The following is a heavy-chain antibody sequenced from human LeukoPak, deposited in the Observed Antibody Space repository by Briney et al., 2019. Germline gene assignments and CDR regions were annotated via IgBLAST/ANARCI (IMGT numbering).Heavy chain of an antibody. Sequence: PGGSLRLSCEASGFTFGTYWMTWVRQAPGKGLEWVASIKEDGIEKHYDDSVKGRFTISRDNSKNTLYLQMNSLRAEDTAVYYCARDILGSGELLTGFDYWGQGTLVTVSS. CDR3: ARDILGSGELLTGFDY. J-gene: IGHJ4*02. D-gene: IGHD2-15*01. CDR1: GFTFGTYW. CDR2: IKEDGIEK. V-gene: IGHV3-7*01.